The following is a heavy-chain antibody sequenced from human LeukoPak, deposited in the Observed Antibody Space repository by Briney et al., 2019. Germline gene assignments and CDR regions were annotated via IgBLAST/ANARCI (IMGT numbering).Heavy chain of an antibody. CDR2: IKQDGSEE. J-gene: IGHJ4*02. Sequence: GGSLRLSCAASGLTFSTYWMNWVRQAPGKGLEWVANIKQDGSEEYYVDSVKGRFTISRDNAKKLVYLQMNSLRAEDTAIYYCARNARGPGDFWGQGTVVTVSS. V-gene: IGHV3-7*01. CDR3: ARNARGPGDF. CDR1: GLTFSTYW. D-gene: IGHD2-2*01.